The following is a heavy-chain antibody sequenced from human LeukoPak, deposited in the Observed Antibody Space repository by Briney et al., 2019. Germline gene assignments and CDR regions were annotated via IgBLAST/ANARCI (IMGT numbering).Heavy chain of an antibody. D-gene: IGHD1-26*01. CDR3: ARVVGSVNSIRFDP. J-gene: IGHJ5*02. Sequence: SETLSLTCAVSGGSISSGGYSWSWIRQPPGKGLEWIGYIYYSGSTYYNPSLKSRVTMSVDTSTNQISLNLSSVTAADTAVYYCARVVGSVNSIRFDPWGQGTLVTVSS. CDR1: GGSISSGGYS. V-gene: IGHV4-30-4*07. CDR2: IYYSGST.